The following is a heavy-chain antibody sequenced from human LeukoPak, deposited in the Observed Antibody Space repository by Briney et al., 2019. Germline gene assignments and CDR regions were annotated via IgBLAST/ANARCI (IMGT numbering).Heavy chain of an antibody. CDR2: INHSGST. D-gene: IGHD6-6*01. CDR3: AREGLAARRGGFDI. V-gene: IGHV4-34*01. J-gene: IGHJ3*02. Sequence: LETLSLTCAVYGGSFSGYYWSWIRQPPGKGLEWIGEINHSGSTNYNPSLKSRVTISVHTSKNQFSLKLSSVTAADTAVYYCAREGLAARRGGFDIWGQGTVVTVSS. CDR1: GGSFSGYY.